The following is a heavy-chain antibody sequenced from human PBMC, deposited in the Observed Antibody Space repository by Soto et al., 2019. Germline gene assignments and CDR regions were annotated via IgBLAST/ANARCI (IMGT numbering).Heavy chain of an antibody. J-gene: IGHJ4*02. V-gene: IGHV1-69*01. D-gene: IGHD3-16*01. CDR3: ARDSYDQGGREFDY. CDR1: GGTFSSYA. CDR2: IIPIVGTA. Sequence: QVQLVQSGAEVKKPGSSVKVSCKASGGTFSSYAISWVRQAPGQWLEWMGGIIPIVGTANYAQKFQGRGTITADESPSTAYMELSSLRSEDTAVYYCARDSYDQGGREFDYWGQGTLVTVSS.